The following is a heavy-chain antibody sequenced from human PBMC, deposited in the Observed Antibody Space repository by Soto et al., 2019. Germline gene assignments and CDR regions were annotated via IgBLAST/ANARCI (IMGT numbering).Heavy chain of an antibody. J-gene: IGHJ5*02. CDR1: GGSISSGDYY. V-gene: IGHV4-30-4*01. Sequence: SETLSLTCPVSGGSISSGDYYWSWIRQPPGKGLERIGYIYYSGSTYYNPSLKSRVTISVDTSKNQFSLKLSSVTAADTAVYYCARRNRTRSYSWFDPWGQATLFTVSS. CDR2: IYYSGST. D-gene: IGHD2-15*01. CDR3: ARRNRTRSYSWFDP.